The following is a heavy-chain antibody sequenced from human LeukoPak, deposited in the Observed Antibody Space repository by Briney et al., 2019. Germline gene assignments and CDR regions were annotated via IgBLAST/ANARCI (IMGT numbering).Heavy chain of an antibody. D-gene: IGHD1-14*01. V-gene: IGHV4-34*01. J-gene: IGHJ5*02. CDR2: INHSGST. CDR3: ASNPGNWFDP. Sequence: SETLSLTCAVYGGSFSGYYWSWIRQPPGKGLEWIGEINHSGSTNYNPSLKSRVTIPVDTSKNQFSLKLSSVTAADTAVYYCASNPGNWFDPWGQGTLVTVSS. CDR1: GGSFSGYY.